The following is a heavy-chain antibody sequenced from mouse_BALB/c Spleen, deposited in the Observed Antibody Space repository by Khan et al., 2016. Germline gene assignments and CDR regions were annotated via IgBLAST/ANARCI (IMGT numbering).Heavy chain of an antibody. J-gene: IGHJ2*01. CDR2: ISSGGGST. Sequence: EVELVESGGGLVKPGGSLKLSCAASGFAFSSYDMSWVRQTPEKRLEWVAYISSGGGSTYYPDTVKGLFSISRDNAKNTLYLQMCSRKSWSTAMYYCVSRYDYLACWGQGTTLTVSS. V-gene: IGHV5-12-1*01. CDR1: GFAFSSYD. CDR3: VSRYDYLAC. D-gene: IGHD2-14*01.